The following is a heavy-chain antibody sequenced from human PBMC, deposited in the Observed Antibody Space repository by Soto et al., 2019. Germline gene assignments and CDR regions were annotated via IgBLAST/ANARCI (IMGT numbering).Heavy chain of an antibody. J-gene: IGHJ4*02. Sequence: GASLILYSAGSGFTFSTYSMNVVRQAAEKVLEWVSAISGSGGSIYYADSVMVRFTISRDNSKNTLYLQMNSLRAEDTAVYYCAKDAPHSGSYPSFDYWGQGTLVTVSS. D-gene: IGHD1-26*01. V-gene: IGHV3-23*01. CDR1: GFTFSTYS. CDR3: AKDAPHSGSYPSFDY. CDR2: ISGSGGSI.